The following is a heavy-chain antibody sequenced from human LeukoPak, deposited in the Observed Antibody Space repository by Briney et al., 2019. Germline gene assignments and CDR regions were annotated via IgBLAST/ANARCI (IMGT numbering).Heavy chain of an antibody. CDR1: GFTFSSYA. Sequence: GGSLRLSCAASGFTFSSYAMHWVRQAPGKGLEYVSAISSNGGSTYYANSVKGRFTISRDNSKNTLYLQMGSLRAEDMAVYYCARGTNYDILSLLDYWGQGTLVTVSS. V-gene: IGHV3-64*01. J-gene: IGHJ4*02. D-gene: IGHD3-9*01. CDR2: ISSNGGST. CDR3: ARGTNYDILSLLDY.